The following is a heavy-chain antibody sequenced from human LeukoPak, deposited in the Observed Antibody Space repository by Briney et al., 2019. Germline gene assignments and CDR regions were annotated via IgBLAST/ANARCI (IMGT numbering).Heavy chain of an antibody. D-gene: IGHD3-10*01. J-gene: IGHJ4*02. CDR3: ARDGSGSYPTLDY. CDR2: IYHSGST. Sequence: SETLSLTCAVSGGSISSSSNWWSWVRQPPGKGLEWIGEIYHSGSTNYNPSLKSRVTISVDKSKNQFSLKLSSVTAADTAVYYCARDGSGSYPTLDYWGQGTLVTVSS. CDR1: GGSISSSSNW. V-gene: IGHV4-4*02.